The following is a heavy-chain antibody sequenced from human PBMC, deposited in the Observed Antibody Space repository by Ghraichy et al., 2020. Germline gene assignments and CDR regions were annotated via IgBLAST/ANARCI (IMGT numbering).Heavy chain of an antibody. CDR3: AKAIYGAIVVVVAATFDY. J-gene: IGHJ4*02. CDR1: GFTFSSYA. D-gene: IGHD2-15*01. CDR2: ISGSGGST. V-gene: IGHV3-23*01. Sequence: GSLRLSCAASGFTFSSYAMSWVRQAPGKGLEWVSAISGSGGSTYYADSVKGRFTISRDNSKNTLYLQMNSLRAEDTAVYYCAKAIYGAIVVVVAATFDYWGQGTLVTVSS.